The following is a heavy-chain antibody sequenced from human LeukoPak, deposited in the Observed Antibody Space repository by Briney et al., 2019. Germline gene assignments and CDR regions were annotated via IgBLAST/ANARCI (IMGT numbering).Heavy chain of an antibody. Sequence: GGSLRLSCVASGFSLSGYWMYWVRQAPGKGLMYISRNNGDGSTTNYADVVKGRFTMSRDNVKNTLYLQMNSLRVEDTAAYYCARDPRNVGLAPWGQGTLVTVSS. CDR2: NNGDGSTT. V-gene: IGHV3-74*01. CDR3: ARDPRNVGLAP. CDR1: GFSLSGYW. D-gene: IGHD2-15*01. J-gene: IGHJ5*02.